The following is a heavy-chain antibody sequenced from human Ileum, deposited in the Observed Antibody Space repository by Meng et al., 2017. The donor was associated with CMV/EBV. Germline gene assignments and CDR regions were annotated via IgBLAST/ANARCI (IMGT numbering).Heavy chain of an antibody. V-gene: IGHV3-53*01. D-gene: IGHD3-3*01. J-gene: IGHJ4*02. Sequence: SGAASGFIVSSNHMTWVRQAPGEGLEWVSVIYDGETTSYADSVKGRFSISRDKSKNTLYLQMNSLRVDDTAVYYCGTVPFWGGPTDTFWGQGTLVTVSS. CDR2: IYDGETT. CDR1: GFIVSSNH. CDR3: GTVPFWGGPTDTF.